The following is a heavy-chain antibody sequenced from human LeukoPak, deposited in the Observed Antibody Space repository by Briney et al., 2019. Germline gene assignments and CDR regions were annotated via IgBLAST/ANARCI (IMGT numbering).Heavy chain of an antibody. CDR2: INQDGSQK. CDR3: ARDGVAPGIYFDF. V-gene: IGHV3-7*03. J-gene: IGHJ4*02. CDR1: GFMFSSHW. Sequence: GGSLRLSCEASGFMFSSHWMSWVRQAPGKGLEWVANINQDGSQKYYLDSVKGRFTISRDNAKNSLYLQLNSLRPEDTALYYCARDGVAPGIYFDFWGQGTPVTVSS. D-gene: IGHD6-13*01.